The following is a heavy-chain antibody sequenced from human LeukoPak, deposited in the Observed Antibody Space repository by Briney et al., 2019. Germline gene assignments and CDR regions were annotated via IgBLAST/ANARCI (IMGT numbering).Heavy chain of an antibody. Sequence: SETLSLTCTVSGYSISSGYYWGWIRQPPGKGLEWIGSIYHSGSTYYNPSLKSRVTISVDTSKNQFSLKLSSVTAADTAVYYCARDPRYSSGWPDYYYYYGMDVWGQGTTVTVSS. D-gene: IGHD6-19*01. CDR3: ARDPRYSSGWPDYYYYYGMDV. CDR2: IYHSGST. CDR1: GYSISSGYY. J-gene: IGHJ6*02. V-gene: IGHV4-38-2*02.